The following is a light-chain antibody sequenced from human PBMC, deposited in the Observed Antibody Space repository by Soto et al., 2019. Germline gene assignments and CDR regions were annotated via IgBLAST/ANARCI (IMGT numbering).Light chain of an antibody. Sequence: EIVLTQSPATLSLSPGERATLSCRASQSVSSYLAWYQQKPGQAPRLLIYDASNRATGIPARFSGSGSGTDFTLTISSLEPEDFAVYFCQQRTYWPLITFGQGTRLEIK. CDR2: DAS. J-gene: IGKJ5*01. V-gene: IGKV3-11*01. CDR1: QSVSSY. CDR3: QQRTYWPLIT.